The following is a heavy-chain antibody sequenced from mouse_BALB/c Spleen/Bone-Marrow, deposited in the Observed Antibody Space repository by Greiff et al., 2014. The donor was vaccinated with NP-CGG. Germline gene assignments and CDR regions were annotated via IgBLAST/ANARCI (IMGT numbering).Heavy chain of an antibody. CDR2: IRTKADDHAT. CDR1: GFAFSDTW. Sequence: DVMLVESGGGLVKPGGSMKLSCAASGFAFSDTWLDWVRQSPEKGPEWVAEIRTKADDHATYYAESVKGRLTISRDDSISSVYLQMNSLRAEDTSIYYCTPHPFAYWGQGTTLTVSS. V-gene: IGHV6-6*01. CDR3: TPHPFAY. J-gene: IGHJ2*01.